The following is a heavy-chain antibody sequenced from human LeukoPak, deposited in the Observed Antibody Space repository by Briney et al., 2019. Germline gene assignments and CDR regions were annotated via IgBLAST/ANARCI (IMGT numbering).Heavy chain of an antibody. D-gene: IGHD1-26*01. CDR3: ARDESGSYPQIDY. CDR2: INSDGSVT. CDR1: GFTFSTYW. V-gene: IGHV3-74*01. Sequence: GGSLRLSCAASGFTFSTYWMHWVRQAPGKGLVWVSRINSDGSVTTYADSVKGRFTISRDNSKNTLYLQMNSLRAEDTAVYYCARDESGSYPQIDYWGQGTLVTVSS. J-gene: IGHJ4*02.